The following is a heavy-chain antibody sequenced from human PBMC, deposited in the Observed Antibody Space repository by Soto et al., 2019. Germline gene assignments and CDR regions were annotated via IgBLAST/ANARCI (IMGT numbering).Heavy chain of an antibody. J-gene: IGHJ4*02. CDR3: ARHGGAHYLSSGYHYALDY. V-gene: IGHV4-38-2*01. CDR2: IYHSGST. CDR1: GYSISSGYY. D-gene: IGHD3-22*01. Sequence: SETLSLTCAVSGYSISSGYYWGWIRQPPGKGLEWIGSIYHSGSTYYNPSLKSRVTISVDTSKNQFSLKLSSVTAADTAMYYCARHGGAHYLSSGYHYALDYWGQGTPVTVSS.